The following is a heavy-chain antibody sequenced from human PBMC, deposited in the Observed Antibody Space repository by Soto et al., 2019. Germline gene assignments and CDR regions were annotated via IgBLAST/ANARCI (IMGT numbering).Heavy chain of an antibody. Sequence: QITLRESGPTLVKPTQTLTLTCTFSGFSLSTDGVAVGWIRQPPGKALEWLALIYWDDDLRYSPSLQSRLTSTKDTSKPQVVLTMPDLDPVDTATYYCAHAVAPRVLDYWGQGTLVTVSS. CDR1: GFSLSTDGVA. J-gene: IGHJ4*02. CDR3: AHAVAPRVLDY. D-gene: IGHD2-21*01. V-gene: IGHV2-5*02. CDR2: IYWDDDL.